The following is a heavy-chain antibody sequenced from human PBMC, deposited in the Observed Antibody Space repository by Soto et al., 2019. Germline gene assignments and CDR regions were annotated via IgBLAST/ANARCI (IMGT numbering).Heavy chain of an antibody. J-gene: IGHJ4*02. CDR1: VFSAGGNY. CDR2: IHSSGAT. Sequence: LRLSCAASVFSAGGNYMSWVRQAPEKGPEWISVIHSSGATDYADSVKGRFTIFRDKSNNTEYLQMSSLRAEDTAVYYCAGSTNYYLYYFDYWGQGPLVTVSS. CDR3: AGSTNYYLYYFDY. V-gene: IGHV3-53*01. D-gene: IGHD3-10*01.